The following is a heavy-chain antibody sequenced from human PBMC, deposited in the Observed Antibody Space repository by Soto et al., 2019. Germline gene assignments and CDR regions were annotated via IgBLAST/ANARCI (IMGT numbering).Heavy chain of an antibody. CDR3: ARVCGGDCHNAFDI. Sequence: QVQLQESGPGLVKPSQTLSLTCTVSGGSISSGGYYWSWIRQHPGKGLEWIGYIYYSWSTYYNPSLKSRVTISVDTSKNQFSLKLSSVTAADTAVYYCARVCGGDCHNAFDIWGQGTMVTVSS. V-gene: IGHV4-31*03. J-gene: IGHJ3*02. CDR1: GGSISSGGYY. D-gene: IGHD2-21*02. CDR2: IYYSWST.